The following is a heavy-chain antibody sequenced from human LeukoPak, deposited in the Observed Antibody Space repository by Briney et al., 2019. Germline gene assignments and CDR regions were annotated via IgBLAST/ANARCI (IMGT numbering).Heavy chain of an antibody. V-gene: IGHV3-23*01. CDR1: GFTFKNYG. D-gene: IGHD3-3*01. CDR3: AKGPNYDFWSGHPYYGMDV. J-gene: IGHJ6*02. Sequence: PGGSLRLSCTASGFTFKNYGMNWVRQAPGKGLEWVSSITDTGGGTYYADSVKGRFTISRDNSKNTLYLQMNSLRAEDTAVYYCAKGPNYDFWSGHPYYGMDVWGQGTTVTVSS. CDR2: ITDTGGGT.